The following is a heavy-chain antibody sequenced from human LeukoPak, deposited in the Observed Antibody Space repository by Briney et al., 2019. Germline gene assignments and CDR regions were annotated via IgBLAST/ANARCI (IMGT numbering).Heavy chain of an antibody. CDR2: IYYSGST. V-gene: IGHV4-59*01. D-gene: IGHD3-22*01. J-gene: IGHJ4*02. Sequence: TSETLSLTCTVSGGSISSYYWNWIRQPPGKGLEGIVYIYYSGSTKYNPSLKSRVTTSVDTSKNQFSLKLSSVTAADTAVYYCARERLGYYDRSGLDYWGQGTLVTVSS. CDR1: GGSISSYY. CDR3: ARERLGYYDRSGLDY.